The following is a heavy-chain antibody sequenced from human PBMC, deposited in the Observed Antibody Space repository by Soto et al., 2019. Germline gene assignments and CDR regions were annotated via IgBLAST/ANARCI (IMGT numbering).Heavy chain of an antibody. V-gene: IGHV3-30*03. CDR2: ISNDGRHE. CDR3: ARRPDDYLSGWYDPLDS. Sequence: PGGSLRLSCAASGFTFSNYGLHWVRQAPVRGLEWVAVISNDGRHEFYADSMKGRFTISRDNSKNTLYLQMNSLRGEDTAVYYCARRPDDYLSGWYDPLDSWGQGTLVTVSS. D-gene: IGHD6-19*01. CDR1: GFTFSNYG. J-gene: IGHJ4*02.